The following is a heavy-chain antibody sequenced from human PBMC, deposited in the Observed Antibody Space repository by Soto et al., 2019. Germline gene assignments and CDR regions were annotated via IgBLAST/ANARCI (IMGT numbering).Heavy chain of an antibody. CDR2: IYYSGST. CDR1: GGSISSYY. CDR3: ARETYCRGGGCPHYYYYMDV. V-gene: IGHV4-59*01. Sequence: SETLSLTCTVSGGSISSYYWSWIRQPPGKGLEWIGYIYYSGSTDYNPSLKSRVTISLDTSKNQFSLKLSSVTAADTAVYYCARETYCRGGGCPHYYYYMDVWGKGTTVTVSS. J-gene: IGHJ6*03. D-gene: IGHD2-15*01.